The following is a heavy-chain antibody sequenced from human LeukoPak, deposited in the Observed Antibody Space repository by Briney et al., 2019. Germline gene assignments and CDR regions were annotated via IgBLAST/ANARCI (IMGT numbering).Heavy chain of an antibody. V-gene: IGHV4-31*03. Sequence: PSQTLSLTCSVSGVSISSGYYWSWIRQHPGKGLEWIGYIYYSGSTYYNPSLKSRVTISLDTSKKQFSLKLSSVTAADTAVYYCARAVTSHYFDYWGQGTLVTVSS. J-gene: IGHJ4*02. D-gene: IGHD4-17*01. CDR2: IYYSGST. CDR1: GVSISSGYY. CDR3: ARAVTSHYFDY.